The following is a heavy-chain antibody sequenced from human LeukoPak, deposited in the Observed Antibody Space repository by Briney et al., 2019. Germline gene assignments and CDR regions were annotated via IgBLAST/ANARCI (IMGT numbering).Heavy chain of an antibody. J-gene: IGHJ4*02. D-gene: IGHD1-26*01. CDR3: ATVTTPKSGSFYFDY. Sequence: GASVKVSCKVSGYTLTELSMHWVRQAPGKGLEWMGGFDPEDGETIYAQKFQGRVTMTEDTSTDTAYMELSSLRSEDTAVYYCATVTTPKSGSFYFDYWGQGTLVIVSS. CDR2: FDPEDGET. CDR1: GYTLTELS. V-gene: IGHV1-24*01.